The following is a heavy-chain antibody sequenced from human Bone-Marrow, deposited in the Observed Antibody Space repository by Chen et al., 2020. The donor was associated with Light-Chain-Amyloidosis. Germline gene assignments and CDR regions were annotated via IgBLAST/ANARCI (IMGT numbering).Heavy chain of an antibody. D-gene: IGHD7-27*01. CDR3: ARDLNWGWTFGAFDI. Sequence: GSGPGLVKPSQTLSLTCSVSGASMTNSSHYWSWIRLPAGKGLEWIGRIYTSGNTNYSPSLKSRVTISVDTSKNQFSLKLNSVTAADTAVYYCARDLNWGWTFGAFDIWGQGTMVTVSS. CDR2: IYTSGNT. CDR1: GASMTNSSHY. J-gene: IGHJ3*02. V-gene: IGHV4-61*02.